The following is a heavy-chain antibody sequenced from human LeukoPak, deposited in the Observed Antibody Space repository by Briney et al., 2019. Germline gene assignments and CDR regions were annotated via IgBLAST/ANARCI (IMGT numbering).Heavy chain of an antibody. CDR1: GFTFSSYG. V-gene: IGHV3-30*18. J-gene: IGHJ4*02. D-gene: IGHD1-20*01. Sequence: GRSLRLSCAASGFTFSSYGMHWVRQAPGKGLEWVAVISYDGSNKYYADSVKGRFTISRDNSKNTLYPQMNSLRAEDTAVYYCAKQGITGTGGYFDYWGQGTLVTVSS. CDR2: ISYDGSNK. CDR3: AKQGITGTGGYFDY.